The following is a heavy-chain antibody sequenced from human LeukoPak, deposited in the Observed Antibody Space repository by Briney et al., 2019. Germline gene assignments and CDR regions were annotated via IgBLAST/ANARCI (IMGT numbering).Heavy chain of an antibody. CDR1: GFTFDDYA. Sequence: GGSLRLSCAASGFTFDDYAMHWVRQAPGKGLEWVSGISWNSGSIGYADSVKGRFTISRDNAKNSLYLQMNSLRAEGTAVYYCAKPFTFGGVHTNFGYWGQGTLVTVSS. D-gene: IGHD3-16*01. CDR2: ISWNSGSI. V-gene: IGHV3-9*01. J-gene: IGHJ4*02. CDR3: AKPFTFGGVHTNFGY.